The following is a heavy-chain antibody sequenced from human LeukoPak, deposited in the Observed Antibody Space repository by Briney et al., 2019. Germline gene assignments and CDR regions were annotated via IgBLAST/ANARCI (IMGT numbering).Heavy chain of an antibody. J-gene: IGHJ6*02. CDR3: ARDPSIAAAGLYNCYGMDV. Sequence: ASVKVSCKASGYTFTSYGIGWVRQAPGQGLERMGWISGYNGNTNYAQKLQGRVTLTTDTSTSKAYMELWSLRSDDTAVYYCARDPSIAAAGLYNCYGMDVWGQGTTVTVSS. D-gene: IGHD6-13*01. CDR2: ISGYNGNT. V-gene: IGHV1-18*01. CDR1: GYTFTSYG.